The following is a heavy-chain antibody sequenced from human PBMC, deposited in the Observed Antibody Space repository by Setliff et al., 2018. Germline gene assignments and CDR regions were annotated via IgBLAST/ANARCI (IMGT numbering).Heavy chain of an antibody. J-gene: IGHJ4*02. D-gene: IGHD6-6*01. V-gene: IGHV4-34*01. CDR1: GGTFSDYY. CDR3: ARGRNVAARLLDS. Sequence: LSLTCAAYGGTFSDYYWTWIRQPPGKGLEWVGEINHRGSTNYNPSLKSRVTISVDTSKDQFSLKLISMTAADTAVYYCARGRNVAARLLDSWGQGALVTVSS. CDR2: INHRGST.